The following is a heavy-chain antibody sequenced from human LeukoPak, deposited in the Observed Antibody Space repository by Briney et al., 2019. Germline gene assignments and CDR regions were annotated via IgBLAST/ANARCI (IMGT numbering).Heavy chain of an antibody. Sequence: GGSLRLSCAASGFTFSSYGMHWVRQAPGKGLEWVAIIWHDGNNKYYADSVKGRFTTSRDNSKNTLYLEMNSLRGEDAAVYYCARDRGGDDPIDYWGQGTLVTVSS. CDR2: IWHDGNNK. J-gene: IGHJ4*02. D-gene: IGHD3-16*01. CDR1: GFTFSSYG. CDR3: ARDRGGDDPIDY. V-gene: IGHV3-33*01.